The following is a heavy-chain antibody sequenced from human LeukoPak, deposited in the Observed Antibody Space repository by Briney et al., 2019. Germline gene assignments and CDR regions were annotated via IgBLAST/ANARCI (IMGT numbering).Heavy chain of an antibody. J-gene: IGHJ4*02. CDR3: ARVGSHDSSGYYFDY. CDR1: DGSISSYY. Sequence: SETLSLTRTVSDGSISSYYWSWIRQPPGKGLEWIGYIYSTGGTSFNPSLKSRVTISIDTSKNQISLKLESVSAADTAVYYCARVGSHDSSGYYFDYWGQGTLVTVSS. CDR2: IYSTGGT. V-gene: IGHV4-59*01. D-gene: IGHD3-22*01.